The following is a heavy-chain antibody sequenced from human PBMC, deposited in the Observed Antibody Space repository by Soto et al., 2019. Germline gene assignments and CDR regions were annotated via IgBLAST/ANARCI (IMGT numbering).Heavy chain of an antibody. J-gene: IGHJ4*02. V-gene: IGHV3-23*01. CDR3: AKYASGSWFLFDY. Sequence: EVQLLESGGGLVQSGGSLRLSCAASGFMFSNYAMSWVRQAPGKGLEWVSSMTGSGGNTYYADSVKGRFTISRDNSKNTLYLQMNSLRAEDTAVYFCAKYASGSWFLFDYWGQGTLVTVSS. CDR1: GFMFSNYA. CDR2: MTGSGGNT. D-gene: IGHD6-13*01.